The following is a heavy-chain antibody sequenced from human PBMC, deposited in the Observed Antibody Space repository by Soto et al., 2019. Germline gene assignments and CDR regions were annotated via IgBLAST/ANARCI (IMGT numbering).Heavy chain of an antibody. D-gene: IGHD3-9*01. V-gene: IGHV3-23*01. J-gene: IGHJ4*02. Sequence: EVQLLESGGGLVQPGGSLRLSCAASGFTFSSYVLSWVRQAPGRGLEWVAGIGGNGRDTSYADSVKGRFTISRDNSKNTLYLRMNSLRAEDTAVSYRAKGGVLQYFHWIYDFDHWGQGTLVTVSS. CDR3: AKGGVLQYFHWIYDFDH. CDR1: GFTFSSYV. CDR2: IGGNGRDT.